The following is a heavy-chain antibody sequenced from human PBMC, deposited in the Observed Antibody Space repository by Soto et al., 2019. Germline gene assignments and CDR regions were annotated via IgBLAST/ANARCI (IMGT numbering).Heavy chain of an antibody. Sequence: GGSLRLSCAASGFTFSSYGMNWVRQAPGKGLEWVSSISSSSSYIYYADSVKGRFTISRDNAKNSLYLQMNSLRAEDTAVYYCARDGWGIAARPPYWYFDLWGRGTLVTVSS. CDR2: ISSSSSYI. J-gene: IGHJ2*01. V-gene: IGHV3-21*01. D-gene: IGHD6-6*01. CDR1: GFTFSSYG. CDR3: ARDGWGIAARPPYWYFDL.